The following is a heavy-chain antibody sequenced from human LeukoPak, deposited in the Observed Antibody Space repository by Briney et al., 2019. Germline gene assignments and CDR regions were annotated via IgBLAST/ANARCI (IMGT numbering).Heavy chain of an antibody. J-gene: IGHJ4*02. CDR3: ASSGWYRGY. Sequence: SETLSLTCTVSGGSISSYYWSWVRQPPGKGLEWIGEINHSGSTTYNPSLKSRVTISVDTSKNQFSLKLNSVTAADTAVYYCASSGWYRGYWGQGTLVIVSS. CDR1: GGSISSYY. V-gene: IGHV4-34*01. D-gene: IGHD6-19*01. CDR2: INHSGST.